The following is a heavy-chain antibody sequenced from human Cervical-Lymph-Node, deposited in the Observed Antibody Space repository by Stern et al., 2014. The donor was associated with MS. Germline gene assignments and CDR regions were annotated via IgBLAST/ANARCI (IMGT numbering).Heavy chain of an antibody. J-gene: IGHJ4*02. CDR2: IWYDGIKE. CDR3: ARDDDTNSHYSRFVF. V-gene: IGHV3-33*01. Sequence: VQLVESGGGVVQPGRSLRLSCAASGFTLRNYGMHWVRQAPGKGLEWVAVIWYDGIKEYYADSVKGRFTISRDTSKNTVYLQMNSLRAEDTAVYYCARDDDTNSHYSRFVFWGQGTPVTVSS. CDR1: GFTLRNYG. D-gene: IGHD2/OR15-2a*01.